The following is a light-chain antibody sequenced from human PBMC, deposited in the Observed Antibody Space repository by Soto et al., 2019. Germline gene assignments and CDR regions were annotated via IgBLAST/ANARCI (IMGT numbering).Light chain of an antibody. CDR2: AAS. Sequence: EIVMTQSPATLSVSPGERVTLSCRASQSVRSDLAWYQQKPGQAPRLLIYAASTRATGIPARFSGSGSGTEFTLAISSLQSEDFAVYYCQQYVNWPPTVTFGQGTKLEIK. CDR3: QQYVNWPPTVT. V-gene: IGKV3D-15*01. J-gene: IGKJ2*01. CDR1: QSVRSD.